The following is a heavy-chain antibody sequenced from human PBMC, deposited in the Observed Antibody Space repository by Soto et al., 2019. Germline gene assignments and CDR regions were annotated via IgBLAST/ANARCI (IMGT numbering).Heavy chain of an antibody. Sequence: ASVKVSCKASGYTFTKYGIAWVRQAPGQGLEWMGWISPYNGNTVYAQKVEGRVTMTTDTSTTTAYMELKSLRSDDTALYYCATTAGMFRVATSPNVLYNYFDSWGQGTLVTVSS. CDR2: ISPYNGNT. CDR3: ATTAGMFRVATSPNVLYNYFDS. CDR1: GYTFTKYG. V-gene: IGHV1-18*01. J-gene: IGHJ5*01. D-gene: IGHD3-10*02.